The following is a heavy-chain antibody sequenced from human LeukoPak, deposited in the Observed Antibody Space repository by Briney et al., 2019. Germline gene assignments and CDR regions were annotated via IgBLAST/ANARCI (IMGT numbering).Heavy chain of an antibody. CDR3: ASFPSITGLDY. CDR2: IYYSGST. J-gene: IGHJ4*02. Sequence: SETLSLTCTVSGGSISSYYWSWIRQPPGKGLEWIGYIYYSGSTNYNPSLKSRVTISVDTSKNQFSLKLSSVTAADTAVYYCASFPSITGLDYWGQGTLVTVSS. CDR1: GGSISSYY. V-gene: IGHV4-59*01. D-gene: IGHD1-20*01.